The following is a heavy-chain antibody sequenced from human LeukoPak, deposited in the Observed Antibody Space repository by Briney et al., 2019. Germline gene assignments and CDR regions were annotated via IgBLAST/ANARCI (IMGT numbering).Heavy chain of an antibody. CDR2: INHSGST. CDR1: GGSFRGYY. CDR3: ARLRIAAAGTDDYFDY. D-gene: IGHD6-13*01. J-gene: IGHJ4*02. Sequence: SETLSLTCAVYGGSFRGYYWSWIRQPPGKGLEWIGEINHSGSTNYNPSLKSRATISVDTSKNQFSLKLSSVTAADTAVYYCARLRIAAAGTDDYFDYWGQGTLVTVSS. V-gene: IGHV4-34*01.